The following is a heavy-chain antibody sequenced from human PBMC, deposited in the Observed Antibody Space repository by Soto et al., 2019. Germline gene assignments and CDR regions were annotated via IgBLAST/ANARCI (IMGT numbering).Heavy chain of an antibody. Sequence: ASVKVSCTASGYTFTSYGISWVRQAPGQGLEWMGWISAYNGNTNYAQKLQGRVTMTTDTSTSTAYMELRSLRSDDTAVYYCARDRLRLGELSPFDYCGQGNLVTVSS. D-gene: IGHD3-16*02. CDR3: ARDRLRLGELSPFDY. J-gene: IGHJ4*02. V-gene: IGHV1-18*01. CDR2: ISAYNGNT. CDR1: GYTFTSYG.